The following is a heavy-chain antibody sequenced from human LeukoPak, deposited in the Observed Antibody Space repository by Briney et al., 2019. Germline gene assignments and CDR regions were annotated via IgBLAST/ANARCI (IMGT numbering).Heavy chain of an antibody. CDR1: GFSFSNFG. J-gene: IGHJ4*02. CDR2: VRSDGSNK. CDR3: AKDLSMVRAIFDY. Sequence: GGSLRLSCAASGFSFSNFGMHWVRQAPGKGLEWVAFVRSDGSNKNYADSVKGRFAISRDNSKNMLHLQMNSLRPEDTAVYYCAKDLSMVRAIFDYWGQGTLVTVSS. V-gene: IGHV3-30*02. D-gene: IGHD3-10*01.